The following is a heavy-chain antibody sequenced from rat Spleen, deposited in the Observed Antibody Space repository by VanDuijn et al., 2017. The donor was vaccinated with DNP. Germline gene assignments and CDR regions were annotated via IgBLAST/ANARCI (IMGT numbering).Heavy chain of an antibody. Sequence: EVQLVESGGGLVQPGGSLKLSCAASGFTFRDYYMAWFRQAPTKGLEWVSYSRYDGVSTYNGDSVKGRFTISRVNAKSTLYLQMNSLRSEEMATYYCARWYNSGYYFDYWGQGVMVTVSS. CDR1: GFTFRDYY. V-gene: IGHV5-22*01. J-gene: IGHJ2*01. CDR2: SRYDGVST. D-gene: IGHD4-3*01. CDR3: ARWYNSGYYFDY.